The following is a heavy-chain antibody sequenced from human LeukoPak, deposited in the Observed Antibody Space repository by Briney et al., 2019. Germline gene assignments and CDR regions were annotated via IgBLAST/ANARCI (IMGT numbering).Heavy chain of an antibody. Sequence: SETLSLTCSVYGGSFSGYYWSWIRQPPGKGLEWIGEINHSGSTNYNPSLKSRVTISVDTSKNQFSLKLSSVTAADTAVYYCARDGRFPPEVLPRYFDYWGQGTLVTVSS. CDR1: GGSFSGYY. CDR3: ARDGRFPPEVLPRYFDY. CDR2: INHSGST. V-gene: IGHV4-34*01. J-gene: IGHJ4*02. D-gene: IGHD1-26*01.